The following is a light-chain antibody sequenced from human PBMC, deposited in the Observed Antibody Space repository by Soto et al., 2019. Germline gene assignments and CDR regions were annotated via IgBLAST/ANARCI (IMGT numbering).Light chain of an antibody. CDR1: QTVGSDY. CDR3: QQYRTSAQT. J-gene: IGKJ1*01. Sequence: EIVLTQSPGTLSLSPGESATLSCRASQTVGSDYLAWYQQRPGQAPRLLIYGASSRATGIPDRFSGSGSGTDFTLTIGRLGPEDFAMYFCQQYRTSAQTFGQGTKVEIK. CDR2: GAS. V-gene: IGKV3-20*01.